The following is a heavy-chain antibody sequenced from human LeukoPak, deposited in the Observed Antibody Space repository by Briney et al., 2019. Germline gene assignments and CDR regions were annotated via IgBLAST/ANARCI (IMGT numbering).Heavy chain of an antibody. D-gene: IGHD3-3*01. CDR2: FCGSGGRI. V-gene: IGHV3-23*01. Sequence: GGSLRLSCAASGFTFSSYAMSWVRQATGKGLEWVLAFCGSGGRIYYADSVRGLFTISRENYKHTLYLQMNSLRAEDTAVYYCAKSLIIHSNYFDYWGQGTLVTVSS. CDR3: AKSLIIHSNYFDY. CDR1: GFTFSSYA. J-gene: IGHJ4*02.